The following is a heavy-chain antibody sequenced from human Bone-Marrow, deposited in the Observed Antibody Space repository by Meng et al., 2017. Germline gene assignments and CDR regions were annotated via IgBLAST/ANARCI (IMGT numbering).Heavy chain of an antibody. CDR1: GFTFSDYY. CDR3: ARFGVYYYDSNWFDP. CDR2: ISSSGSTI. D-gene: IGHD3-22*01. Sequence: GESLKTSCAASGFTFSDYYMSWIRQAPGKGLEWVSYISSSGSTIYYADSVKGRFTISRDNAKNSLYLQMNSLRAEDTAVYYCARFGVYYYDSNWFDPWGQGTLVTVSS. J-gene: IGHJ5*02. V-gene: IGHV3-11*01.